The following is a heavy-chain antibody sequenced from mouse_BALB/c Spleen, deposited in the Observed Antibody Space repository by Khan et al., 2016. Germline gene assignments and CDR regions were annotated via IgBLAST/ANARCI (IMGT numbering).Heavy chain of an antibody. CDR1: GYTFTDYA. CDR2: INTYYGDA. J-gene: IGHJ2*01. V-gene: IGHV1S137*01. CDR3: ARDCGGGYKY. Sequence: QVQLQQSGAELVRPGVSVKISCKGSGYTFTDYAMHWVKQSHTKSLEWIGVINTYYGDANYNQKFKGKATMTVDKASSTAYWELARLTSEASAVYRLARDCGGGYKYWGKGTTLTVCS. D-gene: IGHD1-1*02.